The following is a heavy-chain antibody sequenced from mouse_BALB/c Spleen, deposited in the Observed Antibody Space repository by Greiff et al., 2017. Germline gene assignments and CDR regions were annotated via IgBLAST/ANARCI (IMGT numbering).Heavy chain of an antibody. V-gene: IGHV1-7*01. CDR1: GYTFTSYW. CDR3: ARSDYGSSNPFAN. D-gene: IGHD1-1*01. J-gene: IGHJ3*01. CDR2: INPSTGYT. Sequence: VQLQQSGADLAKPGASVKMSCKASGYTFTSYWMHWVKQRPGQGLEWIGYINPSTGYTEYNQKFKDKATLTANKSSSTAYMQLSSLTSEDSAVYNCARSDYGSSNPFANWGEGTLVTVSA.